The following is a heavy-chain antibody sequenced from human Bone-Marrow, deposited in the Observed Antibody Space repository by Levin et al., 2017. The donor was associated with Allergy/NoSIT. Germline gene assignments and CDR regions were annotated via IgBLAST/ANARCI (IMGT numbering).Heavy chain of an antibody. V-gene: IGHV3-15*01. CDR3: TSLYVWGSYRPDQISDY. D-gene: IGHD3-16*02. CDR1: GFTFSNAW. J-gene: IGHJ4*02. CDR2: IKSKTDGGTT. Sequence: LSLTCAASGFTFSNAWMSWVRQAPGKGLEWVGRIKSKTDGGTTDYAAPVKGRFTISRDDSKNTLYLQMNSLKTEDTAVYYCTSLYVWGSYRPDQISDYWGQGTLVTVSS.